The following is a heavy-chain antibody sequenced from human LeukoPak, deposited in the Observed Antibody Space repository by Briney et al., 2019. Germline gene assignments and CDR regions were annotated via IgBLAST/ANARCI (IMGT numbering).Heavy chain of an antibody. CDR2: INPSGGST. D-gene: IGHD5-18*01. CDR1: GYTFTRYY. Sequence: GASVKVSCKASGYTFTRYYIHWVRQAPGQGLEWMGIINPSGGSTSYAQKFQGRVTMTRDTSTSTVYMELSSLRSEDTAMYYCARGGSVDTAMVTHFDYWGQGTRVTVSS. J-gene: IGHJ4*02. CDR3: ARGGSVDTAMVTHFDY. V-gene: IGHV1-46*01.